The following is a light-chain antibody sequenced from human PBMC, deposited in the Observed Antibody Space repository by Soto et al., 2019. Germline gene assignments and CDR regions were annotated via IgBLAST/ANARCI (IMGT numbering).Light chain of an antibody. CDR1: SSDGGGYNY. CDR2: DVS. CDR3: SSYTTSNTRQIV. J-gene: IGLJ1*01. Sequence: QSVLTQPASVSGSRRRSITISCTGTSSDGGGYNYVSWYQQHPGKAPKFMIYDVSNRPSGVSNRFSGSKSGNTASLTISGLQAEDEADYYCSSYTTSNTRQIVFGTGTKVTVL. V-gene: IGLV2-14*01.